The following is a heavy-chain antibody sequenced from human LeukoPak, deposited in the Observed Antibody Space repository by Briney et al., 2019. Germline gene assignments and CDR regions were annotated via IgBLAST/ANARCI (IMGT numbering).Heavy chain of an antibody. CDR3: AKEAGIWFGELFQGYFDY. D-gene: IGHD3-10*01. CDR1: GLTFSSYG. J-gene: IGHJ4*02. Sequence: GGSLRLSCAASGLTFSSYGMSWVRQAPGKGLEWVSAISGSGGSTYYADSVKGRFTISRDNSKNTLYLQMNSLRAEDTAVYYCAKEAGIWFGELFQGYFDYWGQGTLVTVSS. V-gene: IGHV3-23*01. CDR2: ISGSGGST.